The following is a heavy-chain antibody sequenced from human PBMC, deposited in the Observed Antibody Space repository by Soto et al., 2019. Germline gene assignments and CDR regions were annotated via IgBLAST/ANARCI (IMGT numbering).Heavy chain of an antibody. J-gene: IGHJ5*02. CDR1: GAPVTSGRYY. D-gene: IGHD2-15*01. V-gene: IGHV4-61*01. CDR3: ARERGGGSCDFDP. Sequence: SETLSLTCTVSGAPVTSGRYYGSWTRQPTGKGMEGMGNIYNRGRDKYNPSIKRRVTISVDSSQCQFSLKLSSVTAAYTGVYYCARERGGGSCDFDPWGQGTLVTVSS. CDR2: IYNRGRD.